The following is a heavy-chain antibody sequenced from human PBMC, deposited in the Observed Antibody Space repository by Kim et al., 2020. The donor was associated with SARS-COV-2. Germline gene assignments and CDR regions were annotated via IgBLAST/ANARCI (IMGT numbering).Heavy chain of an antibody. CDR1: VYTFSSYA. Sequence: ASVKVSCKASVYTFSSYAVNWVRQAPGQGLEWMGWINTNTGDPTYAQGFTGRFVFSLDTSVSTAYLQFSSLKAEDTAGYYCTGGADSSGGSGILRFDYCG. V-gene: IGHV7-4-1*02. D-gene: IGHD3-22*01. J-gene: IGHJ4*01. CDR3: TGGADSSGGSGILRFDY. CDR2: INTNTGDP.